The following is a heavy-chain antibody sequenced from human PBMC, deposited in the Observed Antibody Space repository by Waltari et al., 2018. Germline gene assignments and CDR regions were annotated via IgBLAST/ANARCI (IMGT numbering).Heavy chain of an antibody. D-gene: IGHD3-22*01. CDR3: ARVGSSGYYLYFDY. Sequence: EVQLVESGGGLIQPGGSLRLSCAASGFTVSSHYMSWVRQAPGKGLEWVSVIYSGGSTYYADSVKGRFTISRDNSKNTLYLQMNSLRAEDTAVYYCARVGSSGYYLYFDYWGQGTLVTVSS. J-gene: IGHJ4*02. V-gene: IGHV3-53*01. CDR1: GFTVSSHY. CDR2: IYSGGST.